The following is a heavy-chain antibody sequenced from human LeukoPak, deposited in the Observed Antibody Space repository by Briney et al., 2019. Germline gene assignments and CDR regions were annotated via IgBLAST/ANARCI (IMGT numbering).Heavy chain of an antibody. CDR2: MNADGSEK. CDR3: ARDRGYSNFDY. Sequence: QPGGSLRLSCAASGFGFSNYWMSWVRQAPGKGLEWVANMNADGSEKNYFDSVKGRFTISRDNAQDSLYLQMNGLRAEDTAVYYCARDRGYSNFDYWGQGTLLTVSS. CDR1: GFGFSNYW. D-gene: IGHD4-11*01. V-gene: IGHV3-7*01. J-gene: IGHJ4*02.